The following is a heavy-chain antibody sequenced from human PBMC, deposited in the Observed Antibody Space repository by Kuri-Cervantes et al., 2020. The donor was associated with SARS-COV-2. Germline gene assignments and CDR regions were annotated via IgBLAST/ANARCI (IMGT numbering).Heavy chain of an antibody. CDR3: GRGLVGLASRQGAY. CDR2: MNPNSGNT. V-gene: IGHV1-8*01. J-gene: IGHJ4*02. CDR1: GYTFTSYD. D-gene: IGHD6-6*01. Sequence: ASVKVSCKASGYTFTSYDINWVRQATGQGLEWMGWMNPNSGNTGYAQKFQGRVTMTRNISATTAYMELSGLSSEDTAMYYCGRGLVGLASRQGAYWGQGTLVTVSS.